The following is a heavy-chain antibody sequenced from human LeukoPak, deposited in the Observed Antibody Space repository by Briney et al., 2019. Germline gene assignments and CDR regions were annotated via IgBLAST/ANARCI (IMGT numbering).Heavy chain of an antibody. CDR1: GYTFTGYY. Sequence: ASVKVSCKASGYTFTGYYMHWVRQAPGQGLEWMGWINPNSGGTNYAQKFQGRVTMTRDTSISTAYMELSRLRSDDTAVYYCARVPGYCSGGSCYDWFDPWGQGTLVTVSS. D-gene: IGHD2-15*01. CDR3: ARVPGYCSGGSCYDWFDP. V-gene: IGHV1-2*02. CDR2: INPNSGGT. J-gene: IGHJ5*02.